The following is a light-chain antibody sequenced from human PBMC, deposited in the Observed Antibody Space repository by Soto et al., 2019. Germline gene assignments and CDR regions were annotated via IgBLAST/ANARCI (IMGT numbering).Light chain of an antibody. V-gene: IGLV2-11*01. CDR3: CSYAGSYTLWV. J-gene: IGLJ3*02. CDR1: SSDVGDYNY. CDR2: DVK. Sequence: QSALTQPRSVSGSPGQSVTISCTGTSSDVGDYNYVSWYQQHPGKAPKLMIYDVKKRPSGVPDRFSGSKSGNTASLTISGLQAEDEADYYCCSYAGSYTLWVFGGGTKLTVL.